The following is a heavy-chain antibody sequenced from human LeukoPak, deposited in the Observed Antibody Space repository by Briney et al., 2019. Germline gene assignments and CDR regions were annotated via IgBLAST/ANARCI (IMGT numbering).Heavy chain of an antibody. Sequence: SETLSLTCTVSGGSISSGGYYWSWIRQHPGKGLEWIGYVYYSGSTYYNPSLKSRVTISVDTSKYQFSLKLSSVTAADTAVYYCARLNLLAYCGGDCYSPPYYFDYWGQGTLVTVSS. J-gene: IGHJ4*02. CDR1: GGSISSGGYY. CDR3: ARLNLLAYCGGDCYSPPYYFDY. D-gene: IGHD2-21*02. V-gene: IGHV4-31*03. CDR2: VYYSGST.